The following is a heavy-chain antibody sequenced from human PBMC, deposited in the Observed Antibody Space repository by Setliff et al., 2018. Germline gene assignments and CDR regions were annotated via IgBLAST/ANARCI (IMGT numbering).Heavy chain of an antibody. D-gene: IGHD2-8*01. V-gene: IGHV1-18*01. CDR1: GGTFSTSA. CDR2: IGAYTGNT. J-gene: IGHJ4*02. CDR3: SRLVRYCTTTTCQSVPGAEV. Sequence: ASVKVSCKTSGGTFSTSAFSWVRQAPAQGLEWMGWIGAYTGNTNYAQKFQGRVTMTTDTSTSTAYMELRSLRSDDTAVYYCSRLVRYCTTTTCQSVPGAEVWGQGTLVTVSS.